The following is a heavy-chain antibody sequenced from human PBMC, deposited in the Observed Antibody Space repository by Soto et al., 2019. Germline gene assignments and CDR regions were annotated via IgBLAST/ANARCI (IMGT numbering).Heavy chain of an antibody. CDR1: GGSISSYY. Sequence: SETLSLTCTVSGGSISSYYWSWIRQPPGKGLEWIGYIYYSGSTNYNPSLKSRVTISVDTSKNQFSLKLSSVTAADTAVYYCAGAPETNMVPYLFWFDPWGQGTLVTVSS. J-gene: IGHJ5*02. CDR3: AGAPETNMVPYLFWFDP. CDR2: IYYSGST. D-gene: IGHD3-10*01. V-gene: IGHV4-59*01.